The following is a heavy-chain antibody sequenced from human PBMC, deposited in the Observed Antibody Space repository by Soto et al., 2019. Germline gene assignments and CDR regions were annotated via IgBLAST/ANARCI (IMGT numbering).Heavy chain of an antibody. CDR3: ARGIVGATRA. J-gene: IGHJ5*02. CDR2: IYYSGSTT. V-gene: IGHV4-4*02. D-gene: IGHD1-26*01. Sequence: QVQLQESGPGLVKPSGTLSLTCAVSGGSISSSNWWSWVRQPPGKGLEWIGEIYYSGSTTNYNPSLKSRVTISVDGSKNGFSLNLSSVTAADTAVYYCARGIVGATRAWGQGTLVTVSS. CDR1: GGSISSSNW.